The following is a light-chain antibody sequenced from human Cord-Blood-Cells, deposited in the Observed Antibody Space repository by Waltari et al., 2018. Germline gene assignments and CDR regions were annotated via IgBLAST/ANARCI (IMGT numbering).Light chain of an antibody. Sequence: EIVMTQAPATLSVSPGERATLPCRASQGVSSNLAWYQQKPGQTPRLLIYGASTRATGIPARFSGSGSGTEFTLTISSLQSEDFAVYYCQQYNNWTPCDTFGGGTKVEIK. J-gene: IGKJ4*01. CDR3: QQYNNWTPCDT. V-gene: IGKV3-15*01. CDR1: QGVSSN. CDR2: GAS.